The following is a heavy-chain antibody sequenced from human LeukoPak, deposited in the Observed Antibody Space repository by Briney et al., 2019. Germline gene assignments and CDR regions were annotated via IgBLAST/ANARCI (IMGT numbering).Heavy chain of an antibody. V-gene: IGHV4-30-2*01. CDR1: GGSISSGGYS. CDR3: ARGRNYYYYGMDV. Sequence: PSQTLSLTCAVSGGSISSGGYSWSWIRQPPGKGLEWIGYIYHSGSTYYNPSLKSRVTISVGRSKNQFSLKLSSVTAADTAVYYCARGRNYYYYGMDVWGQGTTVTVSS. CDR2: IYHSGST. J-gene: IGHJ6*02.